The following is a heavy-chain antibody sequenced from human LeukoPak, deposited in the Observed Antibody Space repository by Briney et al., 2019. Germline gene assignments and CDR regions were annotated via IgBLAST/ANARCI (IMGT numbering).Heavy chain of an antibody. CDR3: AKEGYSGYDWGGNFDY. CDR1: GFTFSSYG. V-gene: IGHV3-30*02. CDR2: IRYDGSNK. D-gene: IGHD5-12*01. J-gene: IGHJ4*02. Sequence: GGSLRLSCAASGFTFSSYGMHWVRQAPGEGLEWVAFIRYDGSNKYYADSVKGRFTISRDNSKNTLYLQMNSLRAEDTAVYYCAKEGYSGYDWGGNFDYWGQGTLATVSS.